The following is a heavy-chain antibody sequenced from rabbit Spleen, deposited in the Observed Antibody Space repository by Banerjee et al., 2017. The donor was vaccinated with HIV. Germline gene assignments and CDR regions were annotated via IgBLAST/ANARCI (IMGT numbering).Heavy chain of an antibody. J-gene: IGHJ4*01. CDR2: IYPGFGIR. D-gene: IGHD5-1*01. V-gene: IGHV1S47*01. Sequence: QEQLVESGGGLVQPEGSLTLTCTASGFSFSNKAVMCWVRQAPGKGPEWIACIYPGFGIRNYANSVKGRFTISSDNAQNTVFLQMTSLTAADTATYFCARDLVAVIGWNFNLWGPGTLVTVS. CDR3: ARDLVAVIGWNFNL. CDR1: GFSFSNKA.